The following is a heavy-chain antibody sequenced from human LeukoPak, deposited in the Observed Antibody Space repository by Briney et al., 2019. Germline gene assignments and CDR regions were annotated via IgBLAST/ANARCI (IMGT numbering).Heavy chain of an antibody. CDR1: GFTFSSYG. D-gene: IGHD1-26*01. CDR3: ARVDSGNYDY. J-gene: IGHJ4*02. Sequence: GGSLTLSCAASGFTFSSYGMHWVRQAPGKGLEWVAVISYDGSNKYYADSVKGRFTISRHNSKNTLFLQMNSLRVEDTAVYYCARVDSGNYDYWGQGTLLTVSS. CDR2: ISYDGSNK. V-gene: IGHV3-30*03.